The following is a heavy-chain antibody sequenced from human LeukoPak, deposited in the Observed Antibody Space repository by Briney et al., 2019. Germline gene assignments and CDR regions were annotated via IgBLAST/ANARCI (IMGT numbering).Heavy chain of an antibody. Sequence: GGSLRLSCAASGFTVSSNYMSWVRQAPGKGLEWVSVIYGGGSTYYADSVKGRFTISRDNSKNTLYLQMNSLRAEDTAVYYCARDPPLDFGDYYYYYGMDVWGQGTTVTVSS. CDR3: ARDPPLDFGDYYYYYGMDV. V-gene: IGHV3-66*02. CDR2: IYGGGST. J-gene: IGHJ6*02. D-gene: IGHD4-17*01. CDR1: GFTVSSNY.